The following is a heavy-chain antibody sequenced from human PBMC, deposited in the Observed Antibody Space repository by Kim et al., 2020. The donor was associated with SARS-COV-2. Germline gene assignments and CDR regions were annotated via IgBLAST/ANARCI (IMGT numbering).Heavy chain of an antibody. Sequence: SETLSLTCTISGGSIRGHFWSWIRQSAGKGLEFVGRLFPGGSSDYSPSLMSRVAMSSDTSTNKVSLTLRSVTAADTAVYYCARDRRGVTETYYYDDWGQGILVTVSS. V-gene: IGHV4-4*07. CDR3: ARDRRGVTETYYYDD. CDR1: GGSIRGHF. CDR2: LFPGGSS. J-gene: IGHJ4*02. D-gene: IGHD2-21*02.